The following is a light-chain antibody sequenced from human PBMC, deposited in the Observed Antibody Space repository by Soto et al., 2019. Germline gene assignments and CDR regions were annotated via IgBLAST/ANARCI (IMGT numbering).Light chain of an antibody. V-gene: IGKV3-20*01. CDR3: QQYGNLLWT. J-gene: IGKJ1*01. CDR2: GAS. Sequence: EVVLAQCPGTLSSSPGERATLSCRASQSVSTNYLAWYQQKPGQAPRLLIYGASIRATGIPDRFSGSGSGTDFTLTISRLESEDFAVYYCQQYGNLLWTFGQGTKVDIK. CDR1: QSVSTNY.